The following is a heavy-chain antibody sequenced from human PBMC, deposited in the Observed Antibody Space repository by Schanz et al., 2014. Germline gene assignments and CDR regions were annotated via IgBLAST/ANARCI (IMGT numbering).Heavy chain of an antibody. CDR2: ISSSGGTA. CDR3: ARACCRQDESYFYNGMDV. CDR1: GFTFSDYF. J-gene: IGHJ6*02. V-gene: IGHV3-11*01. D-gene: IGHD2-15*01. Sequence: QVQLVESGGGSVKPGGSLRLSCAASGFTFSDYFMGWIRQAPGRGLEWVSYISSSGGTAYYAESVSGRYTISRDNAKSSXXXQVNSLRAEDTAVYXXARACCRQDESYFYNGMDVWGQGTTVTVSS.